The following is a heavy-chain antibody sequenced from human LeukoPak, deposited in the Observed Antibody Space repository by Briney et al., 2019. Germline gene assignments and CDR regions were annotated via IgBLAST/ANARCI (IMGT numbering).Heavy chain of an antibody. J-gene: IGHJ6*03. D-gene: IGHD3-22*01. Sequence: SETLSLTCTVSGGSISSSSYYWGWIRQPPGKGLEWIGSIYYSGSTYYNPSLKSRVTISVDTSKNQFSLKLSSVTAADTAVYYCARLISSAYYYYYMDVWAKGTTVTVSS. CDR2: IYYSGST. CDR1: GGSISSSSYY. CDR3: ARLISSAYYYYYMDV. V-gene: IGHV4-39*01.